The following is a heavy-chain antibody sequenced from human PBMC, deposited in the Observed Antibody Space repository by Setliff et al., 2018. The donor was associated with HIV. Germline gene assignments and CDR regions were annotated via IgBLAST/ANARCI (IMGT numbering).Heavy chain of an antibody. V-gene: IGHV4-59*12. CDR3: ARDFLRSGYFDS. CDR1: GGSISSYY. Sequence: SETLSLTCTVSGGSISSYYWSWIRQPPGKGLEWIGNIYSSGSTNYNPSLKSRVTISLDTSKNQVSLRLTSVTAADTAMYFCARDFLRSGYFDSWGQGKLVTVSS. D-gene: IGHD4-17*01. J-gene: IGHJ4*02. CDR2: IYSSGST.